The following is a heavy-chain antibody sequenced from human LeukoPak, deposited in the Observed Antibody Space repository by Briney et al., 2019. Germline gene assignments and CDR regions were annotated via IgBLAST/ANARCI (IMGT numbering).Heavy chain of an antibody. D-gene: IGHD3-22*01. V-gene: IGHV1-2*02. CDR3: ARPEAPYYYDTAFDI. J-gene: IGHJ3*02. Sequence: ASVKVSCKASGYTFTGNYIHWVRQAPGQGLEWVGWINPNNGGAYYGQKFQGRVTISVDTSKNRFSLKLSSVTAADTAVYYCARPEAPYYYDTAFDIWGQGTMVTVSS. CDR2: INPNNGGA. CDR1: GYTFTGNY.